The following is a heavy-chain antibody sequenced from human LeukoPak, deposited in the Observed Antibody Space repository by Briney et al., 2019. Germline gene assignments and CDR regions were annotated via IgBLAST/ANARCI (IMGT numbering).Heavy chain of an antibody. CDR2: TYYTSKWNN. J-gene: IGHJ4*02. CDR1: GDSVFRDDVA. D-gene: IGHD3-3*02. V-gene: IGHV6-1*01. CDR3: ARGIFSALDF. Sequence: SQTLSLTCGISGDSVFRDDVAWNWLRQSPSRGLERLGRTYYTSKWNNDYAGSVKSRATINLDTAKNQLSLQLDSVTPEDSAVYFCARGIFSALDFWGQGTLVTVSS.